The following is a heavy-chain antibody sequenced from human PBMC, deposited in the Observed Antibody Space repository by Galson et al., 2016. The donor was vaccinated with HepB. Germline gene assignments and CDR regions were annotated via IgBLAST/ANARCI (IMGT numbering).Heavy chain of an antibody. CDR3: ARDGFGGYLDC. CDR2: ISRDGTDV. D-gene: IGHD4-23*01. CDR1: TFTFSTSW. J-gene: IGHJ4*02. Sequence: SLRLSCAASTFTFSTSWMHWVRQAPGKGLVWVSRISRDGTDVHYAASVKGRFAISRDNAKNSVYLEMNSLRVEDTAMYFCARDGFGGYLDCWGQGILVTVSS. V-gene: IGHV3-74*01.